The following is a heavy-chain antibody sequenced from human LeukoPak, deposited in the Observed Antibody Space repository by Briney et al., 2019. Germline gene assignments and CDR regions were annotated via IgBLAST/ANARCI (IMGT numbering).Heavy chain of an antibody. CDR2: ISGSGSPV. Sequence: GGSLRLSCAASGFTFSSNNMNWVRQAPGKGPEWLSYISGSGSPVSYADPVKGRFTISRDNAKNLLYLQMNSLRDEDTAVYYCARGLGSSWFYRWGQGTLVTVSS. V-gene: IGHV3-48*02. D-gene: IGHD6-13*01. CDR1: GFTFSSNN. CDR3: ARGLGSSWFYR. J-gene: IGHJ4*02.